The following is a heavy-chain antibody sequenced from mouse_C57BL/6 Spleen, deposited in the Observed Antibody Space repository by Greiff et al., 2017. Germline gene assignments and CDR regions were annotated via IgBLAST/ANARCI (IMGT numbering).Heavy chain of an antibody. V-gene: IGHV1-69*01. D-gene: IGHD1-1*02. J-gene: IGHJ2*01. Sequence: QVQLQQPGAELVMPGASVKLSCKASGYTFTSYWMHWVKQRPGQGLEWIGEIAPSASYTNYNHKFKGKSTLTVDKSTSTAYMQLSSLTSEDSAVYYCARGTMAYYFDYWGQGTTLTVSS. CDR3: ARGTMAYYFDY. CDR1: GYTFTSYW. CDR2: IAPSASYT.